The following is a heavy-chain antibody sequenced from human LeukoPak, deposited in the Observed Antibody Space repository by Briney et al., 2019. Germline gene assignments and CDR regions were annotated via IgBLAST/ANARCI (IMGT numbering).Heavy chain of an antibody. D-gene: IGHD5-18*01. CDR3: ARDLYVDTAMVYFDY. CDR1: GGSISSSSYY. CDR2: IYYSGST. V-gene: IGHV4-39*07. Sequence: SETLSLTCTVSGGSISSSSYYWGWIRPPPGKGLEWIGSIYYSGSTYSNPSLKSRVTISVDTSKNQFSLKLSSVTAADTAVYYCARDLYVDTAMVYFDYWGQGTLVTVSS. J-gene: IGHJ4*02.